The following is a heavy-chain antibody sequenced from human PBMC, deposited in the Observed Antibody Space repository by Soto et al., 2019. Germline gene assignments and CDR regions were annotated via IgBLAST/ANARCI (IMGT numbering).Heavy chain of an antibody. CDR1: GYTFSGYY. CDR3: ATHGPWLQRYYSYYNGMDV. D-gene: IGHD5-12*01. CDR2: INPNSGGT. V-gene: IGHV1-2*02. J-gene: IGHJ6*02. Sequence: GASVKVSCKASGYTFSGYYMYWVQDAPGQGLEGMGWINPNSGGTNYGQKFQGRVTMTRDTSISTAYMERSRLRSDDTAVNHCATHGPWLQRYYSYYNGMDVWGQGTTVTVSS.